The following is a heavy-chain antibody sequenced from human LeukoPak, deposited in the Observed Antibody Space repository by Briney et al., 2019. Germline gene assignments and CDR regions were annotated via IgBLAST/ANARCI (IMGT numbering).Heavy chain of an antibody. Sequence: PSETLSLTCTDSGDSISNYYWSWNRQPAGKGLEWIGRIYSSGSTNYNPSLKSRVTMSVDTSKNQFSLKLSSVTAADTAVYYCARDHIVVVAAATENWFDPWGQGTLVTVSS. D-gene: IGHD2-15*01. CDR3: ARDHIVVVAAATENWFDP. J-gene: IGHJ5*02. CDR1: GDSISNYY. CDR2: IYSSGST. V-gene: IGHV4-4*07.